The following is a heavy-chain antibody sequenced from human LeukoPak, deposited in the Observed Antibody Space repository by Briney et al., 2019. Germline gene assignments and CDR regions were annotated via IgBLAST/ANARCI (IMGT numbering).Heavy chain of an antibody. Sequence: ASVKVSCKASGYTFTGYYIHWVPQAPGQGLEWMGWISAYNGNTNYAQKLQGGVTMTTDTSTSTAYMELRSLRSEDTAVYYCTILPAAGGGYYYYYMAVWGKGTTVTVSS. CDR2: ISAYNGNT. J-gene: IGHJ6*03. V-gene: IGHV1-18*01. CDR3: TILPAAGGGYYYYYMAV. CDR1: GYTFTGYY. D-gene: IGHD2-2*01.